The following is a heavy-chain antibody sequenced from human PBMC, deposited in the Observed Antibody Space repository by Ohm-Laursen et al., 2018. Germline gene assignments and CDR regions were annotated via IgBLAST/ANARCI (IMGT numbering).Heavy chain of an antibody. CDR1: GFSFDDYA. CDR3: AKARDESGYHDALDF. D-gene: IGHD5-12*01. CDR2: ISWNSASI. V-gene: IGHV3-9*01. Sequence: SLRLSCTASGFSFDDYAMHWVRQAPGKGLEWVSGISWNSASIGYADSVRGRFTISRDNAKNSLYLQMTNLRAEDTALYYCAKARDESGYHDALDFWGQGTMVTVSS. J-gene: IGHJ3*01.